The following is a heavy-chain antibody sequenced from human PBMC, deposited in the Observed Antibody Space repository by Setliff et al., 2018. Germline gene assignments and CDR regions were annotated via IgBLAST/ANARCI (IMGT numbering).Heavy chain of an antibody. Sequence: SVKVSCKASGGTFSSYVISWVREAPGQGLEWMGGIIPMFGTNYAQKYQGRVTITADESTSTAYMELSSLGSEDTAVYYCAGGQPLVRKYYYYMDVWGKGTTVTVSS. J-gene: IGHJ6*03. CDR2: IIPMFGT. CDR1: GGTFSSYV. V-gene: IGHV1-69*13. D-gene: IGHD3-10*01. CDR3: AGGQPLVRKYYYYMDV.